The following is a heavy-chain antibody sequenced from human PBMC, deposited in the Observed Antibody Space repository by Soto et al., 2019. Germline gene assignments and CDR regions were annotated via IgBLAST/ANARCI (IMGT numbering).Heavy chain of an antibody. D-gene: IGHD1-26*01. V-gene: IGHV1-69*06. CDR2: IIPIFGAT. CDR3: ARMGGSFLDS. Sequence: QVQLVQSGAEVKKPRSSVKVSCKASGGTFSSYAITWVRQAPGQGLDWMGEIIPIFGATNFAQKFQGRVTITADKSTTTAYMELSSLTSEDTAVYYCARMGGSFLDSWGQGTLVTVSS. J-gene: IGHJ5*01. CDR1: GGTFSSYA.